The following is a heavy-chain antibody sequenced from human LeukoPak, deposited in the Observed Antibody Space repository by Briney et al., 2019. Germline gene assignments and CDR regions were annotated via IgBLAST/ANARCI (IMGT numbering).Heavy chain of an antibody. CDR3: ARDPAGGTVTIFDY. CDR1: GYTFTNYY. V-gene: IGHV1-46*01. CDR2: INPGGGST. Sequence: ASVKVSCKASGYTFTNYYMPWVRQAPGQGLEWMGMINPGGGSTSYAQKFQGRVTVTRDTSTSTVYMELSSLRSEDTAVYFCARDPAGGTVTIFDYWGQGTLVTVSS. D-gene: IGHD4-17*01. J-gene: IGHJ4*02.